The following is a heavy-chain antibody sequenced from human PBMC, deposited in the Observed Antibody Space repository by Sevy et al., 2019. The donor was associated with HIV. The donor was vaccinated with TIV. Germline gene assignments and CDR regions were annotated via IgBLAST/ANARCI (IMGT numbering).Heavy chain of an antibody. CDR1: GLTFSSYS. CDR3: ARGVQTYDAFDI. V-gene: IGHV3-21*01. D-gene: IGHD6-6*01. Sequence: GGSLRLSCAASGLTFSSYSMNWVRQAPGKGLEWVSFISGISNYIYYADSLKGRFSISRDNAKNSLYLQMNSLRAEDTAVYYCARGVQTYDAFDIWGQGTMVTVSS. CDR2: ISGISNYI. J-gene: IGHJ3*02.